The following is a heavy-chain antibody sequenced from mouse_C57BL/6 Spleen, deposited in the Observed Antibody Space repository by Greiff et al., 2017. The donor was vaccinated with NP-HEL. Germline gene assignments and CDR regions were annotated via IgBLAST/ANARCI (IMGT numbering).Heavy chain of an antibody. Sequence: EVQLVESEGGLVQPGSSMKLSCTASGFTFSDYYMAWVRQVPEKGLEWVANINYDGSSTYYLDSLKSRFIISRDNAKNIIYLQMSSLKSEDTATYYCAREPYGSSYGGAFDYWGQGTTLTVSS. CDR3: AREPYGSSYGGAFDY. V-gene: IGHV5-16*01. CDR1: GFTFSDYY. D-gene: IGHD1-1*01. J-gene: IGHJ2*01. CDR2: INYDGSST.